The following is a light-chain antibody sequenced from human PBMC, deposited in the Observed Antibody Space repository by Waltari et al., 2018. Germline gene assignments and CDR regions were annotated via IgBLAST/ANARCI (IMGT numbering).Light chain of an antibody. J-gene: IGLJ2*01. V-gene: IGLV1-40*01. CDR2: GNT. Sequence: QSALTQPPSMSGAPGQKVTIPCTGGSSNFGAGYDVHWYPQFPGTSPKLLIFGNTNRPSGVPGRFSGSRSGTSASLAIAGLQSEDEAVYYCQSFDSSLSASVFGGGTKLTVL. CDR3: QSFDSSLSASV. CDR1: SSNFGAGYD.